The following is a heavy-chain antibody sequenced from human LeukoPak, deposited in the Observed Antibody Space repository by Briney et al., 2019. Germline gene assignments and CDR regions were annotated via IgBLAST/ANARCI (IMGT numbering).Heavy chain of an antibody. CDR3: AKEPHILTGYYTDYFDY. D-gene: IGHD3-9*01. V-gene: IGHV3-23*01. Sequence: GGSLRLSCAASGFTFNIAWMSWVRQAPGKGLEWVSGISGSGHSTYYADSVKGRFTVSRDNSKNTLYLQMNSLRAEDTAVYFCAKEPHILTGYYTDYFDYWGQGTLVTVSS. CDR2: ISGSGHST. J-gene: IGHJ4*02. CDR1: GFTFNIAW.